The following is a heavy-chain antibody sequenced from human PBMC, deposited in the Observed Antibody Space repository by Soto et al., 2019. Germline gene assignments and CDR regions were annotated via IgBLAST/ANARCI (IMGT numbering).Heavy chain of an antibody. D-gene: IGHD3-16*02. CDR2: IIPILGIA. V-gene: IGHV1-69*08. Sequence: QVQLVQSGAAVKKPGSSVKVSCKASGGTFSSYTISWVRQASGQGLEWMGRIIPILGIANYAQKFQGRVTITADKSASTAYMELSSLRSEDTAVYYCARDSLSLAPDYWGQGTLATVSS. CDR3: ARDSLSLAPDY. CDR1: GGTFSSYT. J-gene: IGHJ4*02.